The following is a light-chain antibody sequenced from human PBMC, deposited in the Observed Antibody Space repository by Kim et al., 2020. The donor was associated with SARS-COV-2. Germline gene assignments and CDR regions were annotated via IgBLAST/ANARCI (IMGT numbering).Light chain of an antibody. CDR2: QDT. CDR3: QAWDNTWV. J-gene: IGLJ3*02. V-gene: IGLV3-1*01. Sequence: VSVSPGQTATITCSGDKLGEKYSSWYQQQPGQAPVLVIYQDTKRPSGIPERFAGSNSGNTATLTISGAQAMDEADYYCQAWDNTWVFGGGTQLTVL. CDR1: KLGEKY.